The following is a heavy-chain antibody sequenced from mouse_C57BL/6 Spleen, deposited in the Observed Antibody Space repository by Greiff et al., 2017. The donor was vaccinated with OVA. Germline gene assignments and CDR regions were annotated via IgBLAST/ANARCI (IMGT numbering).Heavy chain of an antibody. CDR1: GYTFTSYG. CDR2: IYPRSGNT. V-gene: IGHV1-81*01. CDR3: ARATEAMDY. J-gene: IGHJ4*01. D-gene: IGHD6-1*01. Sequence: QVHVKQSGAELARPGASVKLSCKASGYTFTSYGISWVKQRTGQGLEWIGEIYPRSGNTYYNEKFKGKATLTADKSSSTAYMELRSLTSEDSAVYFCARATEAMDYWGQGTSVTVSS.